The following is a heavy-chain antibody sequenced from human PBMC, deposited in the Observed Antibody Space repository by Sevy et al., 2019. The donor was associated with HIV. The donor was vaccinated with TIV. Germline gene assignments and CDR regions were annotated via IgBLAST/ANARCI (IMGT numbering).Heavy chain of an antibody. D-gene: IGHD3-9*01. V-gene: IGHV3-64D*06. Sequence: GGSLRLSCSASGFTFSNYAMHWVRQAPGKGLEYVSDSSSDNAGSTYYADSVNGRFTISRDNSKNTLYLQMSSLRTEDTAVYYCVKDRIETILWSKGDWFDPWGQGTLVTVSS. J-gene: IGHJ5*02. CDR3: VKDRIETILWSKGDWFDP. CDR1: GFTFSNYA. CDR2: SSSDNAGST.